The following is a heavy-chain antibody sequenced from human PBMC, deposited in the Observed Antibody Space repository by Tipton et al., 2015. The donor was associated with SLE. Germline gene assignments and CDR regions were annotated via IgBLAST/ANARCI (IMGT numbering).Heavy chain of an antibody. CDR2: ISSSGSTI. V-gene: IGHV3-48*04. CDR1: GFTFSSYS. D-gene: IGHD3-3*01. CDR3: ARAAFGVVILTYYFDY. Sequence: SLRLSCAASGFTFSSYSMSWIRQAPGKGLEWVSYISSSGSTIYYADSVKGRFTISRDNAKNSLYLQMNSLRAEDTAVYYCARAAFGVVILTYYFDYWGQGTLVTVSS. J-gene: IGHJ4*02.